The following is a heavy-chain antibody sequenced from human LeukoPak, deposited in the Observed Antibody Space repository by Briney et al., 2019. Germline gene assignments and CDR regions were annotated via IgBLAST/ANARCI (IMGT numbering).Heavy chain of an antibody. CDR1: GFTFSSYE. CDR3: AELAITMIGGV. D-gene: IGHD3-10*02. Sequence: GGSLRLSCAASGFTFSSYEMNWVRQAPGKGLEWVSYISSSGSTIYYADSVKGRLTIYRENPKNSLYPQMTSQRAEDTAVYYCAELAITMIGGVGGKGTTVTISA. J-gene: IGHJ6*04. V-gene: IGHV3-48*03. CDR2: ISSSGSTI.